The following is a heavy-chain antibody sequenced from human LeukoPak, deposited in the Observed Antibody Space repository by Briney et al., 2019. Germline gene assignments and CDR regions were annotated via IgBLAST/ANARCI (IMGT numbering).Heavy chain of an antibody. D-gene: IGHD3-10*01. V-gene: IGHV3-7*01. J-gene: IGHJ6*02. CDR2: IKQDGSEK. CDR1: GFTFSRFW. Sequence: GSLRLSCAASGFTFSRFWMSWVRQAPGKGLEWVANIKQDGSEKCYVGSVKGRFTISRDNAKNSLYLQMDSLRVEDTAVYYCAREAAESYGMDVWGQGTTVTVSS. CDR3: AREAAESYGMDV.